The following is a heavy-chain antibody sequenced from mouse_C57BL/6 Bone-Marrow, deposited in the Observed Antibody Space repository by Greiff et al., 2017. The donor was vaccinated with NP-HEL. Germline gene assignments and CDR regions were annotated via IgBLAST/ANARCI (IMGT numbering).Heavy chain of an antibody. J-gene: IGHJ1*03. CDR1: GYTFTSYW. Sequence: VQLQQSGTVLARPGASVKMSCKTSGYTFTSYWMHWVKQRPGQGLEWIGAIYPGNSDTSYNQKFKGKAKLTAVTSASTAYMELSSLTNEDSAVYYCTNPPSWDWYFDVWGTGTTVTVSS. CDR2: IYPGNSDT. D-gene: IGHD3-1*01. V-gene: IGHV1-5*01. CDR3: TNPPSWDWYFDV.